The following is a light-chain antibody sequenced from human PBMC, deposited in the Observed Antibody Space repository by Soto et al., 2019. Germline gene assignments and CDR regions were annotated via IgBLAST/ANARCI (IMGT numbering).Light chain of an antibody. CDR1: QSISSW. CDR2: DAS. V-gene: IGKV1-5*01. J-gene: IGKJ1*01. Sequence: DIQMTQSPSTLSASVGDRVTITCRASQSISSWLAWYQQKRGKAPKLLMYDASILESGVPSRFSGSGSGTEFTLTISSLQPDDSATYYCQQYNSSPWTFGQGTKVEIK. CDR3: QQYNSSPWT.